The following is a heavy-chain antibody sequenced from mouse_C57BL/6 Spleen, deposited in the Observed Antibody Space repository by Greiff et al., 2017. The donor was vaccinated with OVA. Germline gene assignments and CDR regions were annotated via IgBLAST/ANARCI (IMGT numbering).Heavy chain of an antibody. J-gene: IGHJ3*01. Sequence: QVQLKQPGAELVRPGSSVKLSCKASGYTFTSYWMDWVKQRPGQGLEWIGNIYHSDSETHYNQKFKDKATLTVDKSSSTAYMQLSSLTSEDSAVYSCARGRSGYWFAYWGQGTLVTVSA. CDR3: ARGRSGYWFAY. CDR2: IYHSDSET. CDR1: GYTFTSYW. D-gene: IGHD3-2*02. V-gene: IGHV1-61*01.